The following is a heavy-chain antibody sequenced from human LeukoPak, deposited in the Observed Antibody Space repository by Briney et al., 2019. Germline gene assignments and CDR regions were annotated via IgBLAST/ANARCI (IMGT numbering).Heavy chain of an antibody. CDR3: ASRVSTTNWFDP. J-gene: IGHJ5*02. V-gene: IGHV1-69*02. CDR1: GYTFTDYY. Sequence: SVKVSCKASGYTFTDYYMHWVRQAPGQGLEWMGRIIPILGIANYARKFQGRVTITADKSTNTAYMDLSSLTSEDTAVYYCASRVSTTNWFDPWGQGTLVTVSS. CDR2: IIPILGIA. D-gene: IGHD1-1*01.